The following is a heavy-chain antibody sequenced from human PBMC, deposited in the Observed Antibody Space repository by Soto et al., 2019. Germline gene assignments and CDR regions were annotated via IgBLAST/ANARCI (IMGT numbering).Heavy chain of an antibody. D-gene: IGHD4-17*01. CDR3: ARDSHDYGDPAGYYYYYMDV. J-gene: IGHJ6*03. V-gene: IGHV3-7*01. Sequence: GGSLRLSCAASGFTFSSYWMSWVRQAPGRGLEWVANIKQDGSEKYYVDSVKGRFTISRDNAKNSLYLQMNSLRAEDTAVYYCARDSHDYGDPAGYYYYYMDVWGKGTTVTVSS. CDR2: IKQDGSEK. CDR1: GFTFSSYW.